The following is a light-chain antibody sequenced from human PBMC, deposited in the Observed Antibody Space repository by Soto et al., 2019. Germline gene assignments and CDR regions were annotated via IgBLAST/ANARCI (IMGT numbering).Light chain of an antibody. Sequence: IVLTQSPATLSVSPGERATLSCRASQSVSSNLAWYQQKPGQAPRLLIFDASTRATGIPARFSGSGSGTEFTLTITSLQSEDFAVYYCQQYNAWPRTFGQGTKVDIK. CDR2: DAS. CDR3: QQYNAWPRT. V-gene: IGKV3-15*01. J-gene: IGKJ1*01. CDR1: QSVSSN.